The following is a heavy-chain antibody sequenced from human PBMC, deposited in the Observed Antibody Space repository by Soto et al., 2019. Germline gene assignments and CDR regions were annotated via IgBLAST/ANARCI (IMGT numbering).Heavy chain of an antibody. CDR1: GDSVSSPYY. J-gene: IGHJ4*02. CDR2: VFHTGTT. V-gene: IGHV4-4*02. D-gene: IGHD6-19*01. CDR3: GRSDGWYAVHS. Sequence: QVQLQESGPGLVKPSGTLSLTCGVSGDSVSSPYYWCWVRQPPGKGLEWSGEVFHTGTTSYNPSLRSQVTLSMAKSINRFALDLSSVPAAETAVYYCGRSDGWYAVHSWGPGTLVIV.